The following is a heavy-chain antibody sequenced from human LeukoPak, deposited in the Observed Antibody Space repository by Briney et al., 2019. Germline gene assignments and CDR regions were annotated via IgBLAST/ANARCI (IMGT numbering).Heavy chain of an antibody. J-gene: IGHJ4*02. CDR3: AKCRESSRGWYWFDY. Sequence: GGSLRLSCVASGFTFSSYGMHWVRQAPGKGLEWVDYVDSVKGRFTISRDNSKNTLYLQLTSLRAEDTAVYYCAKCRESSRGWYWFDYWGQGTLVTVSS. CDR1: GFTFSSYG. D-gene: IGHD6-19*01. V-gene: IGHV3-30*02.